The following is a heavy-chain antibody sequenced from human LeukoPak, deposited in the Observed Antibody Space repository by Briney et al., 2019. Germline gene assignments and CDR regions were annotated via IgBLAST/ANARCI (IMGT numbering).Heavy chain of an antibody. CDR3: AKDRYSGCSGNWFDP. CDR2: IRNSGSTK. CDR1: GFTFSSYE. J-gene: IGHJ5*02. D-gene: IGHD5-12*01. V-gene: IGHV3-48*03. Sequence: GGSLRLSCAASGFTFSSYEMNWVRQAPGKGLEWVSYIRNSGSTKYYADSVKGRFTISIDNAKNSLYLQMNILRAEDTALYYCAKDRYSGCSGNWFDPGGQGTLVTVSS.